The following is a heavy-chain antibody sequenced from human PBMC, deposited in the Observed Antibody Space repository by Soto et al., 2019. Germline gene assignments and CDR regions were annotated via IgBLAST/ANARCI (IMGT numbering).Heavy chain of an antibody. CDR3: AGRIGYSSGWYGYFQH. Sequence: SETLSLTCTVSGGSISSGGYYWSWIRQHPGKGLEWIGYIYYSGSTYYNPSLKSRVTISVDTSKNQFSLKLSSVTAADTAVYYCAGRIGYSSGWYGYFQHWGQGTLVTVSS. V-gene: IGHV4-31*03. J-gene: IGHJ1*01. CDR2: IYYSGST. D-gene: IGHD6-19*01. CDR1: GGSISSGGYY.